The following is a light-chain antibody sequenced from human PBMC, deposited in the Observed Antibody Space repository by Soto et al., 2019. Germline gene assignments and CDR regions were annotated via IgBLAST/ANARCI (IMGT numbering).Light chain of an antibody. CDR2: EVS. CDR3: SSYTSSSTLV. V-gene: IGLV2-14*01. Sequence: QSALTQPASVSGSPGQSITISCTGTSSDVGGYNYVSWYQQHPGKDPKVMIFEVSNRPSGVSSRFSGSKSGNTASLTISGLQAEDEADYYCSSYTSSSTLVFGTGTKVTVL. CDR1: SSDVGGYNY. J-gene: IGLJ1*01.